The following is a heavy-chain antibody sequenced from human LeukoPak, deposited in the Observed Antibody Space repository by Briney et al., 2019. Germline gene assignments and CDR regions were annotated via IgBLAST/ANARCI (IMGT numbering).Heavy chain of an antibody. J-gene: IGHJ4*02. D-gene: IGHD4-17*01. CDR1: GFTFSSYG. CDR2: ISGSGGST. CDR3: ARDRYGDPYDY. V-gene: IGHV3-23*01. Sequence: PGGSLRLSCAASGFTFSSYGMSWVRQAPGKGLEWVSAISGSGGSTYYADSVKGRFTISRDNAKNSLYLQMNSLRAEDTAVYYCARDRYGDPYDYWGQGTLVTVSS.